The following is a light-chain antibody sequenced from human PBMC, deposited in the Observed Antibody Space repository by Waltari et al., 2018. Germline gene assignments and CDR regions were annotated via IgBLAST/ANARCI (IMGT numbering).Light chain of an antibody. Sequence: QSVLTQPPSASGTPGQRVTISCSGSRSNIGSDTVTWYQKLPGTAPKLLIHTSYKRPSGVPYRFSGSKSGTSASLTISGLQSEDEADYYCATWDDSLNAWVFGGGTKLTVL. V-gene: IGLV1-44*01. J-gene: IGLJ3*02. CDR2: TSY. CDR3: ATWDDSLNAWV. CDR1: RSNIGSDT.